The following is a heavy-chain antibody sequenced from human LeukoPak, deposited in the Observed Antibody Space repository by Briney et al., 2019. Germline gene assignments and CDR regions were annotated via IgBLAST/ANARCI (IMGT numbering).Heavy chain of an antibody. J-gene: IGHJ5*02. D-gene: IGHD3-22*01. CDR1: GYTFTGYY. V-gene: IGHV1-2*02. CDR3: ARDDYSDSSGRFDP. CDR2: INPNSGGT. Sequence: GASVKVSCKASGYTFTGYYMHWVRQAPGQGLEWMGWINPNSGGTNYAQKFQGRVTMTRDTSISTAYMELSRLRSDDTAVYYCARDDYSDSSGRFDPWGQGTLVTVSS.